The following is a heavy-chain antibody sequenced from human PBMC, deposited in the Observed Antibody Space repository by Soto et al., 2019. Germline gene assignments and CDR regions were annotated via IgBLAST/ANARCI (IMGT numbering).Heavy chain of an antibody. CDR2: ISAYNGNT. V-gene: IGHV1-18*01. Sequence: GASVKVSCKASGYTFTSYGISWVRQAPGQGLEWMGWISAYNGNTNYAQKLQGRVTMTTNTSTSTAYMELRSLRSEDTAVYYCARGSPPAQKYYDFWSGKYYYYYYYMDVWGKGTTVTVSS. CDR3: ARGSPPAQKYYDFWSGKYYYYYYYMDV. CDR1: GYTFTSYG. J-gene: IGHJ6*03. D-gene: IGHD3-3*01.